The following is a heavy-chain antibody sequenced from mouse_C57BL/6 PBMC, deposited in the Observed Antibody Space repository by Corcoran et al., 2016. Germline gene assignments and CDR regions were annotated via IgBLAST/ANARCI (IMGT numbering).Heavy chain of an antibody. J-gene: IGHJ3*01. CDR1: GFIFSNYR. CDR2: ITVKSDNYGP. CDR3: SRGNNDGFPY. V-gene: IGHV13-2*01. D-gene: IGHD2-1*01. Sequence: QVLLVETGVGLVRPGNSLKLSCVASGFIFSNYRMHWLRQPTGKRLEWIDVITVKSDNYGPNYAESVKGRFAISRDDSKRSVYLEMNRLREEDTATYFCSRGNNDGFPYWGQGTLVTVSA.